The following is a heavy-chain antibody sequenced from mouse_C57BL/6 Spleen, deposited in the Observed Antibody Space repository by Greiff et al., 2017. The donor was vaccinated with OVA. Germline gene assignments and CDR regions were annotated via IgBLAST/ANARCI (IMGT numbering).Heavy chain of an antibody. J-gene: IGHJ2*01. V-gene: IGHV1-59*01. CDR1: GYTFTSYW. D-gene: IGHD4-1*01. CDR2: IDPSDSYT. Sequence: QVQLQQPGAELVRPGTSVKLSCKASGYTFTSYWMHWVKQRPGQGLEWIGVIDPSDSYTNYNQKFKGKATLTVDTSSSTAYMQLRSLTSEDSAVYYCARAGTTSIDYWGQGTTLTVSS. CDR3: ARAGTTSIDY.